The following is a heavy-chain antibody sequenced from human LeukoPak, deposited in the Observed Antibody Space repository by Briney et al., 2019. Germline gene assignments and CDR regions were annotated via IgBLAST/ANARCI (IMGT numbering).Heavy chain of an antibody. V-gene: IGHV1-18*01. CDR1: GYTFTSYG. J-gene: IGHJ6*03. Sequence: GASVKVSCKASGYTFTSYGISWVRQAPGQGLEWMGWISAYNGNTNYAQKLQGRVTMTTDTSTSTAYMELRSLRSDDTAVYYCARDAVPAAINYYMDVWGKGTTVTVSS. D-gene: IGHD2-2*01. CDR2: ISAYNGNT. CDR3: ARDAVPAAINYYMDV.